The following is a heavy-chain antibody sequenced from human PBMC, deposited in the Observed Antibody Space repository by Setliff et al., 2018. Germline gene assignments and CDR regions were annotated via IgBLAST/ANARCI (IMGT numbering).Heavy chain of an antibody. Sequence: SETLSLTCTVSDDSISSRHYYWSWIRQPAGKGLEWLGQIYTSWSTNFTPSLKSRVTISLDTSKNQFSLNLTSVTAADTAVYYCARMSGFQYIDVWDKGTTVTVSS. CDR1: DDSISSRHYY. V-gene: IGHV4-61*09. D-gene: IGHD3-3*01. CDR3: ARMSGFQYIDV. CDR2: IYTSWST. J-gene: IGHJ6*03.